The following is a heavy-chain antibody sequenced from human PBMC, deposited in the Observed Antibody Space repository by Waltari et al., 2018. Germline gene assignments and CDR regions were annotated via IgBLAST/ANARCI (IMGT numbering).Heavy chain of an antibody. CDR2: INPRNGET. CDR1: GYTSSAYY. J-gene: IGHJ4*02. CDR3: AREGSHLTTVNDF. D-gene: IGHD4-4*01. Sequence: LVQSGAEVKKPGASVRVSCKTSGYTSSAYYIHWVRQAPGQGLEWMGWINPRNGETKYTQTFHGRVTLTRDTSINTAYMELSSLIFDDTAVYYCAREGSHLTTVNDFWGQGTLVIVSS. V-gene: IGHV1-2*02.